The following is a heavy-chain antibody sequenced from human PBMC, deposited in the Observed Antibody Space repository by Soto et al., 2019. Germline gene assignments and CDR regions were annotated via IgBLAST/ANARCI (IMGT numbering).Heavy chain of an antibody. J-gene: IGHJ5*02. CDR2: MNPNSGNT. CDR1: GYTFTSYD. D-gene: IGHD1-1*01. V-gene: IGHV1-8*01. CDR3: ARVGNWNDGLGS. Sequence: ASVKVSCKASGYTFTSYDINWVRQATGQGLEWMGWMNPNSGNTGYAQKFQGRVTMTRNTSISTAYMELTSVTAADTAVYYCARVGNWNDGLGSWGQGALVTVSS.